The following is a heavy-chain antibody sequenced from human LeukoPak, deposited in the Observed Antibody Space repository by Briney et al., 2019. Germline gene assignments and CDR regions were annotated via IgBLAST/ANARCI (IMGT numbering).Heavy chain of an antibody. J-gene: IGHJ4*02. Sequence: SVKVSCKASGGTFSSETISWVRQAPGQGLEWMGRIIPILGITNYAQKFQGRVTITADKSTSTAYMELSSLRSDDTAVYYCARTRYDYGGLDYWGQGTLVTVS. CDR3: ARTRYDYGGLDY. CDR2: IIPILGIT. V-gene: IGHV1-69*02. D-gene: IGHD4-23*01. CDR1: GGTFSSET.